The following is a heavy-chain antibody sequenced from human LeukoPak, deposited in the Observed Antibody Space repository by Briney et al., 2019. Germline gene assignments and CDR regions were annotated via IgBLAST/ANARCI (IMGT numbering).Heavy chain of an antibody. V-gene: IGHV3-23*01. D-gene: IGHD2-2*01. J-gene: IGHJ3*02. CDR1: GFTFSSYA. CDR2: ISGSGGST. Sequence: PGGSLRLSCAASGFTFSSYAMTWVRQAPGKGLEWVSSISGSGGSTYYADSVKGRFTISRDNSKDTLYLQLNSLRVEDTAVYYCAKGPYCSSSSCYVIGAFDIWGQGTMVTVSS. CDR3: AKGPYCSSSSCYVIGAFDI.